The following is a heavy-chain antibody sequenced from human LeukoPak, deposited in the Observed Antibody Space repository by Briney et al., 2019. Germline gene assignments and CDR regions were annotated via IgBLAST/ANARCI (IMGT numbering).Heavy chain of an antibody. J-gene: IGHJ6*03. Sequence: ASVKVSCKVSGYTLTELSMHWVRQAPGKGLEWMGGFDPEDGETIYAQKFQGRVTMTEDTSTDTAYMELSSLRSEDTAVYYCATVNPAAVAPPLMDVWGKGTTVTVSS. CDR3: ATVNPAAVAPPLMDV. V-gene: IGHV1-24*01. CDR2: FDPEDGET. D-gene: IGHD2-2*01. CDR1: GYTLTELS.